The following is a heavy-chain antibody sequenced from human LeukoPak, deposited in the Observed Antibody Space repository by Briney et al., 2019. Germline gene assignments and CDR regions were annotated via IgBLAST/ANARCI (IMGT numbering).Heavy chain of an antibody. V-gene: IGHV4-34*01. D-gene: IGHD2-8*01. Sequence: PSETLSLTCAVYGGSFSGYYWSWIRQPPGKGLEWIGEINHSGSTNYNPSLKSRVTISVDTSKNQFSLKLSSVTAADTAVYYCARAEYCTNGVCNSTNYYFDYWGQGTLVTVSS. J-gene: IGHJ4*02. CDR2: INHSGST. CDR1: GGSFSGYY. CDR3: ARAEYCTNGVCNSTNYYFDY.